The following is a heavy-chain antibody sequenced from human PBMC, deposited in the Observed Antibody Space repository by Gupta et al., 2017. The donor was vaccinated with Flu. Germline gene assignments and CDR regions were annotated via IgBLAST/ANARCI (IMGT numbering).Heavy chain of an antibody. J-gene: IGHJ4*02. CDR2: ISGSGATR. CDR3: AKDTESLYYYDSSGHSDY. V-gene: IGHV3-23*01. D-gene: IGHD3-22*01. Sequence: GKGLEWVSTISGSGATRYYADSVKGRVSVSRDNSKNMLFLEVSSLRAEDTAVYYCAKDTESLYYYDSSGHSDYWGQGTLVTVSA.